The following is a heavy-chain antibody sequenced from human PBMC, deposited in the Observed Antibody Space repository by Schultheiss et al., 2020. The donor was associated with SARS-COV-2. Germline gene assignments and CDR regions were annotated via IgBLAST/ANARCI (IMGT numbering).Heavy chain of an antibody. CDR2: IIPILGIA. CDR1: GGTFSSYA. V-gene: IGHV1-69*04. CDR3: ARGIAAAGTPGY. D-gene: IGHD6-13*01. Sequence: SVKVSCKASGGTFSSYAISWVRQAPGQGLEWMGRIIPILGIANYAQKFQGRVTITADKSTSTAYMELSSLRSEDTAVYYCARGIAAAGTPGYWGQGTLVTVSS. J-gene: IGHJ4*02.